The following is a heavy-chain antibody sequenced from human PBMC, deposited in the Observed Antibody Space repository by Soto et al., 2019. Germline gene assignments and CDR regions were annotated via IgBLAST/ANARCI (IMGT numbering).Heavy chain of an antibody. D-gene: IGHD3-10*01. CDR3: ARGSSNYGPFSDS. J-gene: IGHJ5*01. V-gene: IGHV4-34*01. Sequence: SETLSLTCAVYGGSFSDYHWNWIRQSPGKGLEWIGEINHSGSINYNPSLKSRVTMSVDTSKSQFSLKLSSVTAADTAMYYCARGSSNYGPFSDSWGHGTLVTVSS. CDR2: INHSGSI. CDR1: GGSFSDYH.